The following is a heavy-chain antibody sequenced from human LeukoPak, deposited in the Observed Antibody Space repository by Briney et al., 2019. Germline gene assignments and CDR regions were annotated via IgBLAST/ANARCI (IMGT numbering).Heavy chain of an antibody. J-gene: IGHJ4*02. V-gene: IGHV4-38-2*02. Sequence: SETLSLTCTVSGYSISSGYYWGWIRQPPGKGLEWIGSIYHSGSTYYNPSLKSRVTISVDTSKNQFSLKLSSVTAADTAVYYCARDQSLGIEYYFDYWGQGTLVTVSS. CDR2: IYHSGST. CDR3: ARDQSLGIEYYFDY. D-gene: IGHD6-19*01. CDR1: GYSISSGYY.